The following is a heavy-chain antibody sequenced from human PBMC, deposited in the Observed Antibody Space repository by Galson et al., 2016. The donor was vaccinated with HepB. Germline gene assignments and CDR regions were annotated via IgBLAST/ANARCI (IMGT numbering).Heavy chain of an antibody. Sequence: SVKVSCKVSGYTLNELSIHWVRQAPGKGLDWIGGPDPEDGETLYPEKFQGRVTVIEDTSTDTAYMELSGLTSEDTAVYYCATGEFSGWFRGVFDYWGQGTLVTVSS. CDR3: ATGEFSGWFRGVFDY. V-gene: IGHV1-24*01. J-gene: IGHJ4*02. CDR2: PDPEDGET. D-gene: IGHD6-13*01. CDR1: GYTLNELS.